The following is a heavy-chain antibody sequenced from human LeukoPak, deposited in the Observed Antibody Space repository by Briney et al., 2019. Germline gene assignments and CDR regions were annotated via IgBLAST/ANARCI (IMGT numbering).Heavy chain of an antibody. Sequence: SETLSLTCAVYGGSFSGYYWSWIRQPPGRGLEWIGEINHSGSTSYNPSLKSRVTISVDTSKNQFSLKLSSVTAADTAVYYCARGDSSSWYRAVYFQHWGQGTLVTVSS. J-gene: IGHJ1*01. CDR1: GGSFSGYY. V-gene: IGHV4-34*01. CDR2: INHSGST. D-gene: IGHD6-13*01. CDR3: ARGDSSSWYRAVYFQH.